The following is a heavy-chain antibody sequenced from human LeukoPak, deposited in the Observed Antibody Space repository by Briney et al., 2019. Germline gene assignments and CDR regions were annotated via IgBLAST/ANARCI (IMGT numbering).Heavy chain of an antibody. CDR1: GYSFITYW. CDR2: IYPGDSET. J-gene: IGHJ4*02. CDR3: ARRVHRGGSYSSHSDY. V-gene: IGHV5-51*01. D-gene: IGHD1-26*01. Sequence: PGESLKISCRGSGYSFITYWIGWVRQLPGKGLEWMGIIYPGDSETTYSPSFQGQVIISADKSSSTAYLQWTSLKASDTAMYYCARRVHRGGSYSSHSDYWGQGTLVTVSS.